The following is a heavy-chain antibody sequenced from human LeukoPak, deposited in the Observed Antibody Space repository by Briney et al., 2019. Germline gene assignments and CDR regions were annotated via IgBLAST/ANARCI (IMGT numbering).Heavy chain of an antibody. CDR1: GYTFTSYA. CDR3: ARDARSEWIQLWPYFDY. J-gene: IGHJ4*02. CDR2: INTNTGNP. V-gene: IGHV7-4-1*02. D-gene: IGHD5-18*01. Sequence: ASVKVSCKASGYTFTSYAMNWVRQAPGQGLEWMGWINTNTGNPTYAQGFTGRFVFSLDTSVSTAYLQISSLKAEDTAVYYCARDARSEWIQLWPYFDYWGQGTLVTVSS.